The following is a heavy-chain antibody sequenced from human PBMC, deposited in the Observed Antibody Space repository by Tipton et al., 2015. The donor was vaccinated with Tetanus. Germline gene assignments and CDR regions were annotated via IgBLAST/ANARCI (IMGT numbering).Heavy chain of an antibody. Sequence: EVQLVQSGTEVKKPGEPLRISCKGSGYSFSNYWITWVRQMPGKGLEWVGRIDPNDSHSTYSPSLQDHVTFAADKSISTAYLQWSRLNASDTAVYYCVTSVSPGYSSGIYAYWGQGTLVSVSS. CDR3: VTSVSPGYSSGIYAY. V-gene: IGHV5-10-1*01. CDR1: GYSFSNYW. D-gene: IGHD6-19*01. CDR2: IDPNDSHS. J-gene: IGHJ4*02.